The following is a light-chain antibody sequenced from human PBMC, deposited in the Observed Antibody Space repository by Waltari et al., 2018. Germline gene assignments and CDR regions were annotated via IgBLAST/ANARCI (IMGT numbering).Light chain of an antibody. J-gene: IGKJ2*01. CDR1: QTVRSF. V-gene: IGKV3-11*01. CDR2: DAS. Sequence: EIVLTQSPATLSLSPGERATLPGRASQTVRSFLAWYQQKPGKAPRLLIFDASSRAPGIPAKFRGSGSGTDFTLTVSNLEPEDFAVYYCLQRSNWPYTFGQGTRVEIK. CDR3: LQRSNWPYT.